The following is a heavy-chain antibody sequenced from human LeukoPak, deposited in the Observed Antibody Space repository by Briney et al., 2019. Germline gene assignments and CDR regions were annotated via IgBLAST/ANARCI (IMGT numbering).Heavy chain of an antibody. D-gene: IGHD1-26*01. CDR2: INHSGST. Sequence: KPSETLSLTCAVYGGSFSGYYWSWIRQPPGKGLEWIGEINHSGSTNYNPSLKNRVTISVDTSKNQFSLKLSSVAAADTAVYYCARGGTRTLFWLGNFDYWGQGTLVTVSS. J-gene: IGHJ4*02. V-gene: IGHV4-34*01. CDR3: ARGGTRTLFWLGNFDY. CDR1: GGSFSGYY.